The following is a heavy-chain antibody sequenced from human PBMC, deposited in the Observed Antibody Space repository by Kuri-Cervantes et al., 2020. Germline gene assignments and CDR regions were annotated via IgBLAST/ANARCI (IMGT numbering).Heavy chain of an antibody. J-gene: IGHJ4*02. D-gene: IGHD3-10*01. CDR3: ARAHYYGSGSYRY. CDR2: IIPIFGTA. Sequence: SVKVSCKASGYTFTSYAMHWVRQAPGQRLEWMGWIIPIFGTANYAQKFQGRVTITADKSTSTAYMELSSLRSEDTAVYYCARAHYYGSGSYRYWGQGTLVTVSS. V-gene: IGHV1-69*06. CDR1: GYTFTSYA.